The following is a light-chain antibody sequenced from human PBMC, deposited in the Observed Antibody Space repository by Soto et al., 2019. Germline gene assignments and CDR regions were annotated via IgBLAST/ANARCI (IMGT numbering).Light chain of an antibody. CDR2: GAS. CDR3: HQRQSWPRT. J-gene: IGKJ1*01. CDR1: QSVSSK. V-gene: IGKV3D-15*01. Sequence: EIVMTQSPATLSWSPGGRATLSVVASQSVSSKLAWYQQKPGQAPRLLIYGASTRAAGIPARFSASGSGTDFTLTISDVQPEDFALYYCHQRQSWPRTFGQGTKVDI.